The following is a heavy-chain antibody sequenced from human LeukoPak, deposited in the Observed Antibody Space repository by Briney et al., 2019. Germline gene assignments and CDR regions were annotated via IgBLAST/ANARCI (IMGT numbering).Heavy chain of an antibody. CDR3: ARDRTSYYDSRGYTFDY. V-gene: IGHV1-3*04. CDR2: INTGNGDT. D-gene: IGHD3-22*01. J-gene: IGHJ4*02. Sequence: ASVKVSCKASGYTFTGYAMDWVRQAPGQRLEWMGWINTGNGDTKYSQKVQGSATITRDTSASTAYMELSSLRSEDTAVYYCARDRTSYYDSRGYTFDYWGQGTWSSSPQ. CDR1: GYTFTGYA.